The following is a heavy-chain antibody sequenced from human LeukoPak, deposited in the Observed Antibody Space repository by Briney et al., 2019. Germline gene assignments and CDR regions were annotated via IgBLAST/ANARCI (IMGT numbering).Heavy chain of an antibody. CDR2: ISISGGTI. D-gene: IGHD3-16*01. CDR1: GFTFSSYT. J-gene: IGHJ4*02. Sequence: PGGSLRLPCAASGFTFSSYTMTWVRQAPGKGLEWLSCISISGGTIFYADSVKGRFTISRDNAKNSLYLQMNSLRDEDTAVYYCAGGTGAYYYWGQGTLVTVSS. V-gene: IGHV3-48*02. CDR3: AGGTGAYYY.